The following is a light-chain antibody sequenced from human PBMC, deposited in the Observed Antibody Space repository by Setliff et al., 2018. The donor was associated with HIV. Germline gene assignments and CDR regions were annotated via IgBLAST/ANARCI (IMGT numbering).Light chain of an antibody. CDR1: SSDVGSYNF. CDR2: DVS. J-gene: IGLJ1*01. Sequence: QSVLTQPASVSGSPGQSITISCSGTSSDVGSYNFVSWYQQHPGKAPQLIIYDVSQRPSGVSSRFSGSKSGNTASLTISGLQAEDQADYYCCSYTGRSTFVFGTGTKVTVL. CDR3: CSYTGRSTFV. V-gene: IGLV2-14*03.